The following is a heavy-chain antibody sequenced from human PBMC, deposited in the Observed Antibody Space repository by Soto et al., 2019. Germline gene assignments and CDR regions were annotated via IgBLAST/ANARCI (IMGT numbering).Heavy chain of an antibody. J-gene: IGHJ6*03. CDR2: IYPGDSDT. D-gene: IGHD3-10*01. CDR3: ARFDQTLTTGIYYYYMDV. CDR1: GYSFTSYW. V-gene: IGHV5-51*01. Sequence: GESLKISCKGSGYSFTSYWIGWVRQMPGKGLEWMGIIYPGDSDTRYSPSFQGQVTISADKSISTAYLQWSSLKAADTAVYYCARFDQTLTTGIYYYYMDVWGRGTTVTVSS.